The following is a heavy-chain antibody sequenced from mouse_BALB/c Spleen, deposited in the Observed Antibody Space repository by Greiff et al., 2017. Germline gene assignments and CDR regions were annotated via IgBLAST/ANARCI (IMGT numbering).Heavy chain of an antibody. V-gene: IGHV1S56*01. J-gene: IGHJ2*01. CDR3: ARLRLGLYFDY. Sequence: VQLQQSGPELVKPGASVRISCKASGYTFTSYYIHWVKQRPGQGLEWIGWIYPGNVNTKYNEKFKGKATLTADKSSSTAYMQLSSLTSEDSAVYFCARLRLGLYFDYWGQGTTLTVSS. CDR1: GYTFTSYY. D-gene: IGHD4-1*01. CDR2: IYPGNVNT.